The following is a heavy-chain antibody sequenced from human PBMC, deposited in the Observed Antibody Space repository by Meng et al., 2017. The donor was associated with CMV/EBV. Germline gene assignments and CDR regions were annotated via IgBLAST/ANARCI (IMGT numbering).Heavy chain of an antibody. Sequence: ASVKVSCKASGYTFTGYYMYWVRQAPGQGLEWMGWINPNSGGTKYAQKFQGRVTMTRDTSISTAYMEVSRLRSDDTAVYYCARVYPTIFGVVRSMDVWGQGTTVTVSS. J-gene: IGHJ6*02. CDR1: GYTFTGYY. CDR3: ARVYPTIFGVVRSMDV. CDR2: INPNSGGT. D-gene: IGHD3-3*01. V-gene: IGHV1-2*02.